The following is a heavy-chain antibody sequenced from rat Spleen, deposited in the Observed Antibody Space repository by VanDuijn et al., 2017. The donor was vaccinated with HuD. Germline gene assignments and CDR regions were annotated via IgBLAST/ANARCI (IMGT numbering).Heavy chain of an antibody. J-gene: IGHJ3*01. CDR1: GFIFSDHY. D-gene: IGHD4-3*01. V-gene: IGHV5-20*01. CDR2: ITNASGRT. CDR3: ATRGPWFAY. Sequence: EVQLVESDGGLVRPGRSLKLSCAASGFIFSDHYVAWIRQAPGKGLEWIASITNASGRTYYPDSVKGRFTISRDDAESTLYLQMDSLRSEDTATYYCATRGPWFAYWGQGTLVTVSS.